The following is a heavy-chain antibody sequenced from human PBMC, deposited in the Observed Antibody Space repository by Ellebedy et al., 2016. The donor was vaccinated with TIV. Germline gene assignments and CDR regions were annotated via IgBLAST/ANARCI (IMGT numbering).Heavy chain of an antibody. CDR3: ARVFRTDDFIDF. CDR2: INPGGST. CDR1: GGSFSDYY. Sequence: SETLSLXXAVSGGSFSDYYWNWIRQPPGKGLEWIGEINPGGSTTYKPSLKSRVTISMDTSKNQFSLRLSSVTAADTVVYYCARVFRTDDFIDFWGQGTLVTVSS. D-gene: IGHD3/OR15-3a*01. J-gene: IGHJ4*02. V-gene: IGHV4-34*01.